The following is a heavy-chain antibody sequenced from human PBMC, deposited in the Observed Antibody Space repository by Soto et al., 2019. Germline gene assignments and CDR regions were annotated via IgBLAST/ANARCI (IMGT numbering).Heavy chain of an antibody. J-gene: IGHJ6*03. CDR1: GGSISSGGYY. Sequence: SETLSLTCTVSGGSISSGGYYWSWIRQHPGKGLEWIGYIYYSGSTYYNPSLKRRVTISVDTSKNQFSLKLSSVTAADTAVYYCARDLERGAAGTVGYMDVWGKGTTVTVSS. CDR2: IYYSGST. V-gene: IGHV4-31*03. D-gene: IGHD6-13*01. CDR3: ARDLERGAAGTVGYMDV.